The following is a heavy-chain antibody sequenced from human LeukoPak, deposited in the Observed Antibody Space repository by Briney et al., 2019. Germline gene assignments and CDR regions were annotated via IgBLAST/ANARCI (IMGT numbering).Heavy chain of an antibody. CDR1: GYTFTGYY. V-gene: IGHV1-2*02. Sequence: ATVKVSCKASGYTFTGYYMHWVRQAPGQGLEWMGWINPNSGGTNYAQKFQGRVTMTRDTSISTAYMELSSLRSDDTAVYYCARDSSGADYWGQGTVVTVSS. J-gene: IGHJ4*02. D-gene: IGHD6-19*01. CDR2: INPNSGGT. CDR3: ARDSSGADY.